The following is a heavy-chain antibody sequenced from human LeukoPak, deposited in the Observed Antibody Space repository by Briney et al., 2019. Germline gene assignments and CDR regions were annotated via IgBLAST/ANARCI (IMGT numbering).Heavy chain of an antibody. V-gene: IGHV1-24*01. CDR3: ATFPQWLLGFDI. Sequence: ASVKVSCKVSGYTLTELSMHWVRQAPGKGLEWMGGFDPEDGETIYAQKFQGRVTMTEDTSTDTPYMEMSSLRSEDTAVYYCATFPQWLLGFDIWGQGTMVTVSS. D-gene: IGHD3-22*01. CDR2: FDPEDGET. J-gene: IGHJ3*02. CDR1: GYTLTELS.